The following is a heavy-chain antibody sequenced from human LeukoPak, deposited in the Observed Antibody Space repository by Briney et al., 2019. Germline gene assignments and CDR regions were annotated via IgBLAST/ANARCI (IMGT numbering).Heavy chain of an antibody. CDR3: ARSGRSGIYYSDFDY. Sequence: GGSLRLSCAASGFTFSDHYMDWVRQAPGKGLEWVGRTRNKANSYTTEYAAPVKGRFTISRDDSNNSLYLQMNSLKTDDTAVYYCARSGRSGIYYSDFDYWGQGTLVTVSS. CDR1: GFTFSDHY. D-gene: IGHD1-26*01. V-gene: IGHV3-72*01. J-gene: IGHJ4*02. CDR2: TRNKANSYTT.